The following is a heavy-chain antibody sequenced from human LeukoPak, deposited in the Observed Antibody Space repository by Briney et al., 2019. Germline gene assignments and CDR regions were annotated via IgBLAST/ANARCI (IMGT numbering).Heavy chain of an antibody. CDR3: AREGNFGKSGITGTTGQFWFDP. J-gene: IGHJ5*02. CDR1: GYTFTSYY. CDR2: INPSGGST. Sequence: GASVKVSCKASGYTFTSYYMHWVRQAPGQGLEWMGIINPSGGSTSYAQKFQGRVTMTRDMSTSTVYMELSSLRSEDTAVYYCAREGNFGKSGITGTTGQFWFDPWGQGTLVTVSS. D-gene: IGHD1-7*01. V-gene: IGHV1-46*01.